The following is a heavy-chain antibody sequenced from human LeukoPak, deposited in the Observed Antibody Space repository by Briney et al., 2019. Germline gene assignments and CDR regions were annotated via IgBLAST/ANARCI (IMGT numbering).Heavy chain of an antibody. CDR3: ASEAYYYDSSGYYKY. J-gene: IGHJ4*02. V-gene: IGHV4-4*07. Sequence: SETLSLTCTVSGDSISSFHWSWIRQPAGKGLEWIGRIYTSGSTNYNPSLKSRVTMSVDTSRNQSSLKLSSVTAADTAVYYCASEAYYYDSSGYYKYWGQGTLVTVSS. CDR1: GDSISSFH. D-gene: IGHD3-22*01. CDR2: IYTSGST.